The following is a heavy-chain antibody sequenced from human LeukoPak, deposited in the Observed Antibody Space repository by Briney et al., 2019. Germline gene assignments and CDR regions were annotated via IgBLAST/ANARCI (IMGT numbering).Heavy chain of an antibody. CDR2: IYSGGST. CDR1: GFTVSSNY. J-gene: IGHJ3*02. V-gene: IGHV3-66*01. CDR3: VREGRDGYNYDAFDI. D-gene: IGHD5-24*01. Sequence: PGGSLRLSCAASGFTVSSNYMTWVRQGPGKGLEWVSIIYSGGSTYYADSVNGRFTISRDNLKNTLNLQLNSLRAEDTAVYYCVREGRDGYNYDAFDIWGQGTMVTVSS.